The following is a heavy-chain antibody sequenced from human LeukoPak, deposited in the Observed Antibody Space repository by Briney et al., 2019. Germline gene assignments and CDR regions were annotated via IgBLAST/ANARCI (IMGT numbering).Heavy chain of an antibody. D-gene: IGHD1-26*01. CDR3: ARDSGSGSNDY. V-gene: IGHV1-3*01. CDR1: GYTFTSYA. CDR2: ISAGKGNT. J-gene: IGHJ4*02. Sequence: ASVKVSCKASGYTFTSYAIHWVRQAPGQRLEWMGWISAGKGNTKYSQNFQGRVTFISNTSATAAFMELSSLRSEDAAVYYCARDSGSGSNDYWGQGTLVTVSS.